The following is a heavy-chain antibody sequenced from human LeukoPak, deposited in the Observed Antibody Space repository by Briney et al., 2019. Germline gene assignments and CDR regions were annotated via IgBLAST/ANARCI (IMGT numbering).Heavy chain of an antibody. J-gene: IGHJ4*02. Sequence: PGGSLRLSCAASGFTFSNYAMSWVRQAPGKGLEWVSAISGSGGSTYYADSVKGRLTISRDNSKNTLYLQMNSLRAEDTAVYYCARGLAYYYDTSAYLFDDWGQGTLVTVSS. CDR2: ISGSGGST. CDR1: GFTFSNYA. V-gene: IGHV3-23*01. CDR3: ARGLAYYYDTSAYLFDD. D-gene: IGHD3-22*01.